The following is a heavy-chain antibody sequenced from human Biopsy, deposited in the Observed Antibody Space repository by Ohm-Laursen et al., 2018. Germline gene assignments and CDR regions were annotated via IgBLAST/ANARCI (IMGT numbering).Heavy chain of an antibody. CDR3: STGGGDFYYNGMDV. Sequence: SLRLSCAASGFIFNYGMHWVRQAPGKGLEWVGRIKSKFDGETTDYAAPVKGRFIISRDDSKSTLFLQMNSLKVEDTGVYFCSTGGGDFYYNGMDVWGQGTTVTVSS. V-gene: IGHV3-15*01. D-gene: IGHD3-16*01. J-gene: IGHJ6*02. CDR2: IKSKFDGETT. CDR1: GFIFNYG.